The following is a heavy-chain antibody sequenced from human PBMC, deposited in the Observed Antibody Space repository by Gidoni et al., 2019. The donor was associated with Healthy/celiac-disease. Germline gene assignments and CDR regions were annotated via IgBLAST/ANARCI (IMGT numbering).Heavy chain of an antibody. Sequence: EVQLVESGGGLVKPGGSLRLSCAASGFTFSNAWMTWVRQAPGKGLEWVGRIKSKTDGGTTDYAAPVKGRFTISRDDSKNTLYLQMNSLKTEDTAVYYCTTSGSYSHYYYYGMDVWGQGTTVTVSS. D-gene: IGHD1-26*01. V-gene: IGHV3-15*07. CDR3: TTSGSYSHYYYYGMDV. CDR2: IKSKTDGGTT. J-gene: IGHJ6*02. CDR1: GFTFSNAW.